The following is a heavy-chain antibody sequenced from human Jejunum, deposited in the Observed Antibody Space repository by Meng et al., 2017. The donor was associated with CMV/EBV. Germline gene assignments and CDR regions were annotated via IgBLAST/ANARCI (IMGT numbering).Heavy chain of an antibody. Sequence: QVQLHEAGPGLVKPSETLSLTCTVSGGSINNYYWSWIRQSAGKGLEWIGRFYSSDTYNYHPSLNSRVTMSLDTSKKQFSLILSSVTAADTARYYCARGPGASTREGFDHWGLGTLVTVSS. J-gene: IGHJ4*02. CDR3: ARGPGASTREGFDH. D-gene: IGHD1-26*01. CDR1: GGSINNYY. V-gene: IGHV4-4*07. CDR2: FYSSDTY.